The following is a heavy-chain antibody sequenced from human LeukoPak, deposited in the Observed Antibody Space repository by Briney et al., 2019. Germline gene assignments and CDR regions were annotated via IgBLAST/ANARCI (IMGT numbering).Heavy chain of an antibody. D-gene: IGHD3/OR15-3a*01. CDR3: ARDSGFSGTQRGEY. CDR1: GFTVSSNS. CDR2: IYSGGNT. V-gene: IGHV3-53*05. Sequence: PGGSLRLSCTVSGFTVSSNSMSWVRQAPGKGLEWVSFIYSGGNTHYSDSVKGRFTISRDNSKNTLYLQMNSLRAEDTAFYYCARDSGFSGTQRGEYWGQGTLVTVSS. J-gene: IGHJ4*02.